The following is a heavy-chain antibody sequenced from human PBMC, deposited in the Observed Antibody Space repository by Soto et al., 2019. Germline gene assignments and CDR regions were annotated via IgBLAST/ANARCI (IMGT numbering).Heavy chain of an antibody. CDR1: GFTFSMYW. V-gene: IGHV3-74*01. J-gene: IGHJ4*02. D-gene: IGHD3-10*01. CDR3: TRGPRSTSTGTGAF. Sequence: PGGSLRFSCAASGFTFSMYWMHWVRQVPGKGPGWVSRINDDGSSTNYADSVKGRFTISRDNAKNTLYLQMNDLRAEDTAVYYCTRGPRSTSTGTGAFWGEGALVTVSS. CDR2: INDDGSST.